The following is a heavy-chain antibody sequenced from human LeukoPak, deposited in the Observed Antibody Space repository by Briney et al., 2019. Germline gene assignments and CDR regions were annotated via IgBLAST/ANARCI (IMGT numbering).Heavy chain of an antibody. J-gene: IGHJ4*02. V-gene: IGHV5-51*01. CDR2: ICPGDSDT. D-gene: IGHD3-10*01. CDR3: ARVSGSGSFYSHFDF. Sequence: GESLKISCKGSGYSFTTCWIAWVRQMPGKGLEWMGIICPGDSDTRYSPSFQGQVTISADKSISTAYLQWSSLKASDTAMFYCARVSGSGSFYSHFDFWGQGTLVTVSS. CDR1: GYSFTTCW.